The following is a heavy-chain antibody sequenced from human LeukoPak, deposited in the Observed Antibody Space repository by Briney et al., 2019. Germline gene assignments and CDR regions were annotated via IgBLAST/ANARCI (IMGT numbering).Heavy chain of an antibody. J-gene: IGHJ4*02. V-gene: IGHV4-4*07. D-gene: IGHD2-2*02. Sequence: PSETVSLTCTVSGGSISSYYWSWIRQPAGKGLEWIGRIYTSGSTNYNPPLKSRVTMSVDTSKNQFSLKLSSVTAADTAVYYCARGYCSSTSCYRFDYWGQGTLVTVSS. CDR2: IYTSGST. CDR3: ARGYCSSTSCYRFDY. CDR1: GGSISSYY.